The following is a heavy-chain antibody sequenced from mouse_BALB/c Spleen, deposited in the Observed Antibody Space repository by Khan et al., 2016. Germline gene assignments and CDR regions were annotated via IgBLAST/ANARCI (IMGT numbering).Heavy chain of an antibody. J-gene: IGHJ3*01. CDR1: GFTFSSFW. D-gene: IGHD2-14*01. CDR3: ADGGYDVRFAY. Sequence: EVKLEESGGGLVQPGGSMKLSCVASGFTFSSFWMSWVRQSPEKGLEWVAEIRLKSDNYATHYEESVKGKFTISRDDSKSRLYLQMTSLRAEDTGIYYCADGGYDVRFAYWGQGTLVTVSA. CDR2: IRLKSDNYAT. V-gene: IGHV6-3*01.